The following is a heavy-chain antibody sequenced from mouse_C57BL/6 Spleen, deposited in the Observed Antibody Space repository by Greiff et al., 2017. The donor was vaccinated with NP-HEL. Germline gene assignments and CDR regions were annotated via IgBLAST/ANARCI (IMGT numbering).Heavy chain of an antibody. CDR2: IDPSDSYT. D-gene: IGHD1-1*01. CDR3: ARGGAYGSSFAY. J-gene: IGHJ3*01. CDR1: GYTFTSYW. V-gene: IGHV1-50*01. Sequence: QVQLQQPGAELVKPGASVKLSCKASGYTFTSYWMQWVKQRPGQGLEWIGEIDPSDSYTNYNQKFKGKATLTVDTSSSTAYMQLSSLTSEDSAVYYCARGGAYGSSFAYWGQGTLVTVSA.